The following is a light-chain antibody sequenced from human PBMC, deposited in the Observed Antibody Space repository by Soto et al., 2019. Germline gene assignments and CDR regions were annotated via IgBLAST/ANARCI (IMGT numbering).Light chain of an antibody. CDR2: RNN. CDR3: ATWDDSLSGFV. Sequence: QSVLTQAPSVSGTPGQRVTIPCSGSSSNIGSNSVYWYQHLTGTAPKLLIYRNNQRPSGVPDRISGSKSDTSASLAISGLRSEDEADYYCATWDDSLSGFVFGTGTKVTVL. CDR1: SSNIGSNS. V-gene: IGLV1-47*01. J-gene: IGLJ1*01.